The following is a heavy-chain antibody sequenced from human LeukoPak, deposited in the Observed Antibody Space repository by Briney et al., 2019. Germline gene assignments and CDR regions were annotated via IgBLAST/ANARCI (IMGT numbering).Heavy chain of an antibody. CDR1: GCTFSNYS. Sequence: GGSLTLSCAASGCTFSNYSMNWVRQAPGKGLEWVSSISSSSSYIYYADSVKGRFTISRDNAKNSLYLQMNSLRCEGTAVYYCARAMAWGIALAGAYYFDYWGQGTLVTVSS. J-gene: IGHJ4*02. D-gene: IGHD6-19*01. CDR2: ISSSSSYI. V-gene: IGHV3-21*01. CDR3: ARAMAWGIALAGAYYFDY.